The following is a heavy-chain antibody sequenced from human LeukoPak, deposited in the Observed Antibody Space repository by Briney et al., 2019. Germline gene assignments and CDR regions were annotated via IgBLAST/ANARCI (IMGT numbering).Heavy chain of an antibody. D-gene: IGHD1-14*01. V-gene: IGHV3-23*01. CDR2: ISGSGGGT. CDR3: ARGPQVIDY. CDR1: GFTFSSYA. Sequence: GGSLRLSCAVSGFTFSSYAMSWVRQAPGKGLEWVAAISGSGGGTDYADSVKGRFTISRDTSKNTVYLQMNSLRAEDTAVYYCARGPQVIDYWGQGTLVTVAS. J-gene: IGHJ4*02.